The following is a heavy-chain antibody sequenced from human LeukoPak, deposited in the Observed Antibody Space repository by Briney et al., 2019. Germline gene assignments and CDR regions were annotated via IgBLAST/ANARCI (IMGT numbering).Heavy chain of an antibody. D-gene: IGHD3-3*01. V-gene: IGHV4-30-4*02. J-gene: IGHJ4*02. Sequence: SETLSLTCSVSGGSISRSDHYWSWIRQPPGKGLEWIGNIYYNGITYYNPSLKSRVTISVDTSKNQFSLKLSSVTAADTAVYYCAGGRGYYFADYWGQGTLVTVSS. CDR2: IYYNGIT. CDR1: GGSISRSDHY. CDR3: AGGRGYYFADY.